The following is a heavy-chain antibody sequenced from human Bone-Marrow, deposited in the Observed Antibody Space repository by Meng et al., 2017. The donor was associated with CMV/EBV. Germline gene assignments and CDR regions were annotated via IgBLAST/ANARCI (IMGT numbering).Heavy chain of an antibody. Sequence: GESLKISCAASGFNFSDYYMSWIRQAPGKGLEWVSYISRSGTKTYYADSVKGRFTISRDNAKNSLYLQMNSLRAEDTAVYYCARDLMSVVVPVAIGHYYGMDVWGQGTTVTVYS. CDR2: ISRSGTKT. D-gene: IGHD2-2*01. V-gene: IGHV3-11*01. J-gene: IGHJ6*01. CDR3: ARDLMSVVVPVAIGHYYGMDV. CDR1: GFNFSDYY.